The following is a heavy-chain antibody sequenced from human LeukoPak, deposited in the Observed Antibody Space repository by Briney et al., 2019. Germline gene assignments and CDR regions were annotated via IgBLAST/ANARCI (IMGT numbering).Heavy chain of an antibody. Sequence: GGSLRLSCAASGFTFSSYAMHWVRQAPGKGLEWVAVISYDGSNKYYADSVKGRFTISRDNSKNTLYLQMNSLRAEDTAVYYCAKYVRRDIVVVPGLGAFDIWGQGTMVTVSS. CDR3: AKYVRRDIVVVPGLGAFDI. J-gene: IGHJ3*02. CDR2: ISYDGSNK. D-gene: IGHD2-2*01. CDR1: GFTFSSYA. V-gene: IGHV3-30-3*02.